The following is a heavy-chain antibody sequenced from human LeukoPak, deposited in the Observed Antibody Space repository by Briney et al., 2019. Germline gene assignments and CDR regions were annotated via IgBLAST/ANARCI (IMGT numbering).Heavy chain of an antibody. CDR2: TSFDENYK. Sequence: GGSLRLSCAASGFTFSTYSMHWVRQAPGKGLEWVAITSFDENYKYYADSVKGRFTISRDNSRSTLYLQMNSLRAEDTAVYYCPRDRYYYGSGSPLDYWGQGTLVTVSS. J-gene: IGHJ4*02. CDR3: PRDRYYYGSGSPLDY. V-gene: IGHV3-30*04. CDR1: GFTFSTYS. D-gene: IGHD3-10*01.